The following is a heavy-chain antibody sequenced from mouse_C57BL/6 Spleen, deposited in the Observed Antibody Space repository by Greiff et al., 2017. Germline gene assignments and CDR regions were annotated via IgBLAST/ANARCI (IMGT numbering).Heavy chain of an antibody. D-gene: IGHD1-1*01. V-gene: IGHV1-82*01. CDR3: ARWKDYGSSYGDD. J-gene: IGHJ2*01. CDR1: GYAFSSSW. Sequence: VQLQQSGPELVKPGASVKISCKASGYAFSSSWMNWVKQRPGKGLEWIGRIYPGDGDTNYKGKFKGKATLNADKSSSTAYMQISSLTSEDSAVYFGARWKDYGSSYGDDWGQGTTLTVSS. CDR2: IYPGDGDT.